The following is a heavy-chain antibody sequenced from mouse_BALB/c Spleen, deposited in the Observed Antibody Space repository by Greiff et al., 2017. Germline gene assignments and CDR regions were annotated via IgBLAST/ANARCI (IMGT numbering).Heavy chain of an antibody. CDR1: GYAFTNYL. D-gene: IGHD1-1*01. CDR3: ARGGGSSDY. V-gene: IGHV1-54*01. CDR2: INPGSGGT. Sequence: LVESGAELVRPGTSVKVSCKASGYAFTNYLIEWVKQRPGQGLEWIGVINPGSGGTNYNEKFKGKATLTADKSSSTAYMQLSSLTSDDSAVYFCARGGGSSDYWGQGTTLTVSS. J-gene: IGHJ2*01.